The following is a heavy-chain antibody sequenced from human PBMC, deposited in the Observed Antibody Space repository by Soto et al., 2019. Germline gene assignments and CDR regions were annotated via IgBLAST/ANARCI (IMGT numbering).Heavy chain of an antibody. V-gene: IGHV3-23*01. CDR1: GFTFSGYG. Sequence: PGGSLRLSCAASGFTFSGYGMHWVRQAPGKGLEWVSAISGSGGSTYYADSVKGRFTISRDNSKNTLYLQMNSLTAEDTAVYYCAKDHGMDVWGQGTTVTVSS. CDR3: AKDHGMDV. CDR2: ISGSGGST. J-gene: IGHJ6*01.